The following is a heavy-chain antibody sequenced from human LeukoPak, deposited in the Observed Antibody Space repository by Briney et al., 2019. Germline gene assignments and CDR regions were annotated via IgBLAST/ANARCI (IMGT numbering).Heavy chain of an antibody. CDR3: ARQTRDGSGSRGYSFDF. CDR1: GYIFTHNW. CDR2: IYNGDSDS. V-gene: IGHV5-51*01. Sequence: RGSLKISCKGSGYIFTHNWIGWVCQMPGKGLEWMGIIYNGDSDSRYSPSFEGQVTISVDKSISTAYLQWSSLKASDTAMYYCARQTRDGSGSRGYSFDFWGQGTLVTVSS. D-gene: IGHD3-10*01. J-gene: IGHJ4*02.